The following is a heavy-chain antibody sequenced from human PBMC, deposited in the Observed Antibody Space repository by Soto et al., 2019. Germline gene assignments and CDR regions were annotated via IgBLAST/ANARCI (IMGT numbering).Heavy chain of an antibody. CDR3: STWRYRSSLFVRQNAFDF. D-gene: IGHD3-16*02. CDR1: GCSISSNSYY. CDR2: IYYSGST. V-gene: IGHV4-39*01. J-gene: IGHJ3*01. Sequence: SETLSLTCTVSGCSISSNSYYWGWIRQPPGKGLEWIRSIYYSGSTYYNPSLKRRVTISAATSKNQFSLKLSSVTPADTAVYYCSTWRYRSSLFVRQNAFDFWXQGTLVTVSS.